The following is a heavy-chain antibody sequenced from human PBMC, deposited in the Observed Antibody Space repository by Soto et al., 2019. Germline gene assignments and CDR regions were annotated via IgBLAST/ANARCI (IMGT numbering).Heavy chain of an antibody. Sequence: QVQLVQSGAEVKKPGASVKVSCTGSGYTFRSYDIHWVRQATGQGLEWMGWVNPNTGNTGDAQKFQGRVTMTRDMSKSSAYMEVNSLTSEDTAIYYCARAYGAGSVDFWGQGTLVSVSS. CDR1: GYTFRSYD. J-gene: IGHJ4*02. CDR3: ARAYGAGSVDF. CDR2: VNPNTGNT. V-gene: IGHV1-8*01. D-gene: IGHD3-10*01.